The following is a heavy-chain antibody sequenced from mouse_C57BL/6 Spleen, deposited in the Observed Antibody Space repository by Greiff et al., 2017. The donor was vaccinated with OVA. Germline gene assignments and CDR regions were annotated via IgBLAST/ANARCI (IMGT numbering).Heavy chain of an antibody. CDR2: TWWDDDK. CDR1: GFSFSTFGMG. Sequence: QVNLKVSGPGLLQPSQSLSLTCSSSGFSFSTFGMGVGRIRQPSGQGLVWLVHTWWDDDKYYNPALKSRLTISKDNSKTQVLLKIANVDTADSTTYYCARIEGYYSNYCDAMDYWGQGTSVTVSS. J-gene: IGHJ4*01. V-gene: IGHV8-8*01. CDR3: ARIEGYYSNYCDAMDY. D-gene: IGHD2-5*01.